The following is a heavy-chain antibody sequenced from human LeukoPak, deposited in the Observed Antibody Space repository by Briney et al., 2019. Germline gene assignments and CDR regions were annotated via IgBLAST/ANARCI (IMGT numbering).Heavy chain of an antibody. CDR3: AKDRPVHYDVSNYMIDY. CDR2: INPSGTNT. D-gene: IGHD3-22*01. Sequence: GGSLRLSCAASGFTFSSYAMSWVRQAPGKGLEWVSSINPSGTNTYYADSVKGRFTVSRDNAKNTLYLQMNSLRAEDTAVYYCAKDRPVHYDVSNYMIDYWGQGTLVTVSS. CDR1: GFTFSSYA. J-gene: IGHJ4*02. V-gene: IGHV3-23*01.